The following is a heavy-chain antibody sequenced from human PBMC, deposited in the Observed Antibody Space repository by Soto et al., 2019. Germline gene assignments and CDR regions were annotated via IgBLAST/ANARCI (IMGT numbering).Heavy chain of an antibody. CDR2: INPHSGGT. V-gene: IGHV1-2*02. D-gene: IGHD3-22*01. CDR3: ARAHYYDSWNNYFDY. CDR1: GYTFTDYY. Sequence: ASVKVSCKASGYTFTDYYLNWVRQAPGQGLEWMGWINPHSGGTNYAQKFQGRVTMTRDTSINTAYMDLSSLRSDDAAVYFCARAHYYDSWNNYFDYWGQGALVTVSS. J-gene: IGHJ4*02.